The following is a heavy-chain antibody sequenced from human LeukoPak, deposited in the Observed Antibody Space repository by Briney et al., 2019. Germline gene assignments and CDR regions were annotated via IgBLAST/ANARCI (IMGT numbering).Heavy chain of an antibody. CDR1: GYTFTRYY. V-gene: IGHV1-2*02. Sequence: ASVKLSCKTSGYTFTRYYIHWVRQAPGQGLEWMGWFSPYTGDTIYAQKFQGRVTMTGDTSISTAYMELSSLESDDTAIYYCARYLSNWPLDYWGQGTLVTVSS. J-gene: IGHJ4*02. CDR2: FSPYTGDT. CDR3: ARYLSNWPLDY. D-gene: IGHD2/OR15-2a*01.